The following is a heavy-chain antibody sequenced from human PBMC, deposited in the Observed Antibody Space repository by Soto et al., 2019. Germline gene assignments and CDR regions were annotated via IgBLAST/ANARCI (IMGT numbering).Heavy chain of an antibody. D-gene: IGHD2-15*01. CDR2: IIPILGRV. CDR1: GGPFNTFA. CDR3: ARGNCIGGSCYSVEWWLDP. V-gene: IGHV1-69*01. Sequence: QVQLVQSGAEVKKPGSSLKVSCKGSGGPFNTFAFTWLRQAPGQGFEWMGQIIPILGRVNSEQNFQDRLTSTADESTSTAFTDLSSLTSEDSAIYFCARGNCIGGSCYSVEWWLDPWGQGTPVTVSS. J-gene: IGHJ5*02.